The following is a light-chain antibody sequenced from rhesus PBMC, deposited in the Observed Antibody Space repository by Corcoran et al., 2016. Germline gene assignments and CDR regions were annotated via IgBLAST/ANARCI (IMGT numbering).Light chain of an antibody. Sequence: DIQMTQSPSSLSASVGDRVTITCRASQGISSWLAWYQQKPGKTPKLMIYKASSLQSGVPSRFSGSGSWTDFTLTISSLQAEDFATYYCQQYNSAPWTFGLGTKVEIK. CDR3: QQYNSAPWT. V-gene: IGKV1-21*01. CDR2: KAS. CDR1: QGISSW. J-gene: IGKJ1*01.